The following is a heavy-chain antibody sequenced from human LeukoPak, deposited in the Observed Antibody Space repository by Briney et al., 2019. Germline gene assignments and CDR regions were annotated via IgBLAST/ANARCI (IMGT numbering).Heavy chain of an antibody. CDR2: INWNGGST. V-gene: IGHV3-20*04. CDR3: ARVAATVTTSDYYYYMDV. D-gene: IGHD4-17*01. J-gene: IGHJ6*03. CDR1: GFTFDDYG. Sequence: GGSLRLSCAASGFTFDDYGMSWVRQAPGKGLEWVSGINWNGGSTGYADSVKGRFTISRDNAKNSLYLQMNSLRAEDTALYYCARVAATVTTSDYYYYMDVWGKGTTVTVSS.